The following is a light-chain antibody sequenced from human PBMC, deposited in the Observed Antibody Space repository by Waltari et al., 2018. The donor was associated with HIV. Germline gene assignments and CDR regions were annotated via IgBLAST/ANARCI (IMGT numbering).Light chain of an antibody. CDR1: SPNIGAGSD. J-gene: IGLJ2*01. CDR3: QSYDSSLV. V-gene: IGLV1-40*01. Sequence: QSVLTQPPSVSGAPGQRPTISCTGSSPNIGAGSDVHWYQQIAGAAPKLLIYGDNHRPSWVPDRFSGSKSGTSASLAITGLQAEDAADYYCQSYDSSLVFGGGTKLTV. CDR2: GDN.